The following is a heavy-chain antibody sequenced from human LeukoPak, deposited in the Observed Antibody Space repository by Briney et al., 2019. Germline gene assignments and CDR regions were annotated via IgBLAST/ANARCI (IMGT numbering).Heavy chain of an antibody. J-gene: IGHJ5*02. D-gene: IGHD6-13*01. CDR1: GGSFSSYY. Sequence: SETLSLTCAVYGGSFSSYYWSWIRQPPGEGLEWIGEINHSGNTYYNPTLKSRVTISVDTSKNQFSLELNSVTAADTAVYYCARDQWQQVERRGTFDPWGQGTLVTVSS. CDR3: ARDQWQQVERRGTFDP. V-gene: IGHV4-34*01. CDR2: INHSGNT.